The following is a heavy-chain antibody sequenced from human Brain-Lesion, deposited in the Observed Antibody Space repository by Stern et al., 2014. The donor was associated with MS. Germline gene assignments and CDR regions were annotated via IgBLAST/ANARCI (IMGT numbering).Heavy chain of an antibody. V-gene: IGHV4-39*01. D-gene: IGHD1-26*01. CDR2: IYYSGFT. J-gene: IGHJ4*02. CDR3: ARHDSVPRPSQLYSARDRGPGYFDY. CDR1: GGSISSSTYY. Sequence: QLQLQESGPGLVKPSETLCLTCTVSGGSISSSTYYWAWIRQPPGKGLEWIGNIYYSGFTYYNPSLKSRVTISVDMSKNQFSLKLSSVTAADTAIYYCARHDSVPRPSQLYSARDRGPGYFDYWGQGTLVNVSS.